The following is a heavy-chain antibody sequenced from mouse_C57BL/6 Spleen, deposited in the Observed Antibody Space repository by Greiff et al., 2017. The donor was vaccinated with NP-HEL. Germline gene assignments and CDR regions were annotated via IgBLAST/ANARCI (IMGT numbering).Heavy chain of an antibody. CDR2: ISYDGSN. CDR1: GYSITSGYY. J-gene: IGHJ4*01. Sequence: DVQLQESGPGLVKPSQSLSLTCSVTGYSITSGYYWNWIRQFPGNKLEWMGYISYDGSNNYNPSLKNRISITRDTSKNQFFLKLNSVTTEDTATYYCARDRGGNSYYAMDYWGQGTSVTVSS. D-gene: IGHD2-1*01. V-gene: IGHV3-6*01. CDR3: ARDRGGNSYYAMDY.